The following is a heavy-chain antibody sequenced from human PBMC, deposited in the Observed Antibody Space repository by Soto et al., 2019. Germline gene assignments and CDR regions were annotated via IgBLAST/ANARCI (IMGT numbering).Heavy chain of an antibody. D-gene: IGHD6-19*01. J-gene: IGHJ4*02. V-gene: IGHV3-23*01. CDR2: IGSRGDST. CDR1: GFTFSSFA. Sequence: EVQLLESGGGLVQPGGSLRLSCAASGFTFSSFAMSWVRQAPGKGLEWVSAIGSRGDSTYYADSVKGRFTISRDNSKNSLYLQMDSLRAEDTAVYYCAKGLIYGYNSGRPFDSWGQGTLVTVSS. CDR3: AKGLIYGYNSGRPFDS.